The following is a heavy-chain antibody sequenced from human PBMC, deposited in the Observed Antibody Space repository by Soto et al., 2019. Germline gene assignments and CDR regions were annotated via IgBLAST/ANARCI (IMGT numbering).Heavy chain of an antibody. J-gene: IGHJ4*02. V-gene: IGHV4-39*01. Sequence: QLQLQESGPGLVKPSETLSLTCTVSGGSISSSSYYWGWIRQPPGKGLEWIGSIYYSGSTYYNPALKSRVTISVDTSKNQCSLKLSSVTAADTAVYYCASWRITYYDYVWGSYRWDYWGQGTLVTVSS. D-gene: IGHD3-16*02. CDR3: ASWRITYYDYVWGSYRWDY. CDR1: GGSISSSSYY. CDR2: IYYSGST.